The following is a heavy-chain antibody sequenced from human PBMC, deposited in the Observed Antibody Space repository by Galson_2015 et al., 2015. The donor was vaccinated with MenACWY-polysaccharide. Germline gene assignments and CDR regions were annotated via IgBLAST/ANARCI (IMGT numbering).Heavy chain of an antibody. J-gene: IGHJ4*02. Sequence: SGYTFTDFGISWVRQAPGQGLEWLGWISAYNGNKNYAQKLQGRVTMTTDTSTSTAYMELRSLRSDDTAVYYCTRDLGHITVDGIFFDYWGQGSLVTVSS. CDR2: ISAYNGNK. CDR1: GYTFTDFG. CDR3: TRDLGHITVDGIFFDY. V-gene: IGHV1-18*01. D-gene: IGHD6-19*01.